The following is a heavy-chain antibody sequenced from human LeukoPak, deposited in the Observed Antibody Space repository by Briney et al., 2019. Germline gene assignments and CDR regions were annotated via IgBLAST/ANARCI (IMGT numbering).Heavy chain of an antibody. J-gene: IGHJ4*02. D-gene: IGHD5-18*01. CDR2: ISSSSSYT. CDR1: GFTFSDSY. Sequence: GGSLRLSCAASGFTFSDSYMSWIRQAPGKGLEWVSYISSSSSYTNYADSVKGRFTISRDNAKNSLYLQMNSLRAEDTAVYYCAREGYSYGHGVDYWGQGTLVTVSS. CDR3: AREGYSYGHGVDY. V-gene: IGHV3-11*05.